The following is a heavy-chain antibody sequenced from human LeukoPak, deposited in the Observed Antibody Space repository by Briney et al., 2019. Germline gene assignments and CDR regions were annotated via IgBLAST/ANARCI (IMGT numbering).Heavy chain of an antibody. CDR1: GFTFSSYA. D-gene: IGHD3-9*01. J-gene: IGHJ4*02. V-gene: IGHV3-30-3*01. CDR3: ARPLYYDILTGYYPPFDY. Sequence: PGGSLRLSCAASGFTFSSYAMHWVRQAPGKGLEWVAVISYDGSNKYYADSVKGRFTISRDNSKNTLYLQMNSLRAEDTAVYYCARPLYYDILTGYYPPFDYWGQGTLVTVSS. CDR2: ISYDGSNK.